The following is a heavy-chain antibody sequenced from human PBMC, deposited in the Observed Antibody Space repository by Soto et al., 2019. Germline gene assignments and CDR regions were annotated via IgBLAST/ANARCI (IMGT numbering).Heavy chain of an antibody. V-gene: IGHV3-48*01. Sequence: ESGGGLVQPGGSLRLSCATSGFILSDCAMNWVRQAPGKGLEWVSYISSSSSVIDYADSVKGRFIVSRDNARNSLYLQMNSLRAEDTAVYYCARDLSWGSNWYYYMDVWGKGTTVTVSS. CDR3: ARDLSWGSNWYYYMDV. CDR2: ISSSSSVI. CDR1: GFILSDCA. J-gene: IGHJ6*03. D-gene: IGHD7-27*01.